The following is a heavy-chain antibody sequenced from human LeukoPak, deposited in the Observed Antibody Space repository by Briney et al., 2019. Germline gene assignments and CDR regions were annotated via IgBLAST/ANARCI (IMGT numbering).Heavy chain of an antibody. CDR3: ARDQWLDY. D-gene: IGHD6-19*01. CDR2: IGTSGNPI. CDR1: GFTFSGYI. V-gene: IGHV3-48*01. Sequence: PGGSLRLSCAASGFTFSGYIMNRVRQAPGKGLEWVSFIGTSGNPIYYADSVKGQFTVSRDNAKNSLYLQMNSLRAEDTAVYYCARDQWLDYWGQGTLVTVSS. J-gene: IGHJ4*02.